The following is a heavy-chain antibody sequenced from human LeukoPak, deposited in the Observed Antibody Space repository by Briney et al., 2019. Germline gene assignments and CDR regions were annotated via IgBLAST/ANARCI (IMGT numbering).Heavy chain of an antibody. J-gene: IGHJ2*01. CDR2: ISSSSSYI. V-gene: IGHV3-21*01. D-gene: IGHD5-18*01. CDR1: GFTFSSYS. CDR3: ARDGAIGGYSYGYGWYFNL. Sequence: GGSLRLSCAASGFTFSSYSMNWVRQAPGKGLEWVSSISSSSSYIYYADSVKGRFTLSRDNAKNSLYLQMNSLRAEDTAVYYCARDGAIGGYSYGYGWYFNLWGRGTLVTVSS.